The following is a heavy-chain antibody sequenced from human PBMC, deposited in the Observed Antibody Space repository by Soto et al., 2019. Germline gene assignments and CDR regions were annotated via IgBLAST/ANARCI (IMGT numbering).Heavy chain of an antibody. V-gene: IGHV1-69*12. Sequence: QVQLVQSGAEVKKPGSSVKVSCKASGGTFSSYGIDWVRQAPGQGLEWMGGIIPILGTSNYAQKFQGRVTITADESTRTAYMDLSSLRSEDTAVYYCAGAGYVWGSYRNDAFDMWGQGTMVTVSS. D-gene: IGHD3-16*02. J-gene: IGHJ3*02. CDR1: GGTFSSYG. CDR2: IIPILGTS. CDR3: AGAGYVWGSYRNDAFDM.